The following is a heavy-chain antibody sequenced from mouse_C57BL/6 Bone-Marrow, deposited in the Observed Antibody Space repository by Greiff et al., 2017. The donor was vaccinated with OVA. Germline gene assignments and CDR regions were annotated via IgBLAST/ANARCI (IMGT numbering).Heavy chain of an antibody. CDR2: IRLKSDNYAT. CDR3: TGGYGYDLVY. D-gene: IGHD2-2*01. Sequence: EVQLVESGGGLVQPGGSMKLSCVASGFTFSNYWMNWVRQSPEKGLEWVAQIRLKSDNYATHYAESVKGRFTISRDDSKSSVYLQMNNLRAEDTGIYYCTGGYGYDLVYWGQGTTLTVSS. J-gene: IGHJ2*01. V-gene: IGHV6-3*01. CDR1: GFTFSNYW.